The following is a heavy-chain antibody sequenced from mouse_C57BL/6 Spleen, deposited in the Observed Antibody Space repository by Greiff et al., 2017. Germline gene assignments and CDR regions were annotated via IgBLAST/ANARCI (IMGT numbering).Heavy chain of an antibody. V-gene: IGHV1-59*01. J-gene: IGHJ2*01. CDR1: GYTFTSYW. CDR3: ARRALYYGIDYFDY. D-gene: IGHD1-1*01. CDR2: IDPSDSYT. Sequence: VQLQQPGAELVRPGTSVKLSCKASGYTFTSYWMHWVKQRPGQGLEWIGVIDPSDSYTNYNQKFTGKATLTVDTSSSTAYMQLSSLTSEDSAVYYCARRALYYGIDYFDYWGQGTTLTVSS.